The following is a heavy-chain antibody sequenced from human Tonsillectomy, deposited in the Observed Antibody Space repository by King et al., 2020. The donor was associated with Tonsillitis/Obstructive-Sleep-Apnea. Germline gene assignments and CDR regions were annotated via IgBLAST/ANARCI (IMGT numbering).Heavy chain of an antibody. Sequence: VQLQQWGAGLLKPSEPLSLTCAVYGGSFSGYFWSWIRQPPGKGLEWIGEINHSGSTNYNPSLKSRVTISLDTSKNQFSLKLTSVTAADTALYYCATSLLYTTSPYYFDYWGQGTRVTVSS. CDR1: GGSFSGYF. CDR2: INHSGST. V-gene: IGHV4-34*01. CDR3: ATSLLYTTSPYYFDY. J-gene: IGHJ4*02. D-gene: IGHD2/OR15-2a*01.